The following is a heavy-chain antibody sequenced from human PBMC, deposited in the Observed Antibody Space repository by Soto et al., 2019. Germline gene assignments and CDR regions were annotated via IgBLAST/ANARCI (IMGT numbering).Heavy chain of an antibody. CDR3: ARVKLERRPDYYYYYGMDI. D-gene: IGHD1-1*01. Sequence: EVQLVQSGAEVKKPGESLKISCQGSGYSFTNYWTGWVRQMPGKGLEWMGIIYPGDSDTRYSPSFQGQVTISADKSIITAFLQWSSLKASDTAVYYCARVKLERRPDYYYYYGMDIWGQGTTVTV. CDR2: IYPGDSDT. V-gene: IGHV5-51*01. J-gene: IGHJ6*02. CDR1: GYSFTNYW.